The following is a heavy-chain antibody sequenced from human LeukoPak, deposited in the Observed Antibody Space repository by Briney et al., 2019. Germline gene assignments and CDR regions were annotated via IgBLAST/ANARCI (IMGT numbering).Heavy chain of an antibody. V-gene: IGHV3-33*01. CDR1: GFTFSSYG. CDR3: AREVQDAFDI. CDR2: IWYDGSNK. Sequence: PGRSLRLSCAASGFTFSSYGMHWVRQAPGKGLEWVAVIWYDGSNKYYADSVKGRFTISRDNSKNTLHLQMNSLRAEDTAVYYCAREVQDAFDIWGQGTMVTVSS. J-gene: IGHJ3*02.